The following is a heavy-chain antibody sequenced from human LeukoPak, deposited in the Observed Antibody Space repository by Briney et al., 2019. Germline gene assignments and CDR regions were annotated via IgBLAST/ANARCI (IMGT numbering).Heavy chain of an antibody. CDR1: GYTFTGFY. Sequence: GASVKVSCKASGYTFTGFYIHWMRQAPGQGLEWMGWIYSDSGDTNYAQKFQGWVTMTRDTSISTAYMELSRLTSDDTAVYYCARDPGSDDYDNHDAFDIWGQGTMVTVSS. CDR2: IYSDSGDT. V-gene: IGHV1-2*04. CDR3: ARDPGSDDYDNHDAFDI. J-gene: IGHJ3*02. D-gene: IGHD4-17*01.